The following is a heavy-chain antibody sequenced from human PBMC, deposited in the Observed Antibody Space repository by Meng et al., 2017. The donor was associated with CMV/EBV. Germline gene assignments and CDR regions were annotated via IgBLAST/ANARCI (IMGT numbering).Heavy chain of an antibody. CDR1: GFTSTSSA. D-gene: IGHD3-3*01. J-gene: IGHJ6*02. V-gene: IGHV1-58*01. CDR2: IVVGSGNT. Sequence: SVKVSCKASGFTSTSSAVQWVRQARGQRLEWIGWIVVGSGNTNYAQKFQERVTITRDMSTSTAYMELSSLRSEDTAVYYCAADWHDYDFWSGSNYGMDVWGQGTTVTVSS. CDR3: AADWHDYDFWSGSNYGMDV.